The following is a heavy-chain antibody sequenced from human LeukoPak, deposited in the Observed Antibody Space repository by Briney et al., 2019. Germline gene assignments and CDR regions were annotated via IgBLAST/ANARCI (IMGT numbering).Heavy chain of an antibody. Sequence: GGSLRLSCAASGFTFSSYNMNWVRQAPGKGLEWVSSISSSSSYIYYADSVKGRFTISRDNAKKSLYLQMNSLRAEDTAVYYCARDRKRGYALLDYWGQGTLVPVSS. V-gene: IGHV3-21*01. J-gene: IGHJ4*02. CDR3: ARDRKRGYALLDY. CDR1: GFTFSSYN. D-gene: IGHD5-18*01. CDR2: ISSSSSYI.